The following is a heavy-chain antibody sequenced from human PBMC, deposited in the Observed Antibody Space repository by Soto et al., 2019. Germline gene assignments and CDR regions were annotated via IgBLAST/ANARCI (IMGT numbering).Heavy chain of an antibody. J-gene: IGHJ6*03. CDR3: AGQQLVPRPLEYYYYYMDV. V-gene: IGHV3-7*01. Sequence: EVQLVESGGGLVQPGGSLRLSCAASGFTFSSYWMSWVRQAPGKGLEWVANIKQDGSEKYYVDSVKGRFTISRDNAKISLYLQMNSLRAEDTAVYYCAGQQLVPRPLEYYYYYMDVWGKGTTVTVSS. CDR2: IKQDGSEK. D-gene: IGHD6-13*01. CDR1: GFTFSSYW.